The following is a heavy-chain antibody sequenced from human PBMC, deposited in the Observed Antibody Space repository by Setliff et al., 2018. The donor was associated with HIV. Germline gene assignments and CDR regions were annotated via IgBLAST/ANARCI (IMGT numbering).Heavy chain of an antibody. V-gene: IGHV1-8*02. J-gene: IGHJ4*02. CDR3: ARYSNFDY. CDR1: GYTFSSYD. Sequence: ASVKVSCKASGYTFSSYDINWVRQATGKGLEWMGWMNPNSGNTGYAQKFQGRVTMTRNTATSTAFMELSSLRSEDTAVYYCARYSNFDYWGQGTLFTVSS. CDR2: MNPNSGNT. D-gene: IGHD4-4*01.